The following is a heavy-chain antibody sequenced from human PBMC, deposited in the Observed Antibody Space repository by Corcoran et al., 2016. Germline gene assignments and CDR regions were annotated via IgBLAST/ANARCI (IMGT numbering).Heavy chain of an antibody. CDR1: GYSFTSYW. CDR3: ARFAFGWGSYYNVPYYYGMDV. J-gene: IGHJ6*02. Sequence: EVQLVQSGAEVKKPGESLKISCKGSGYSFTSYWIGWVRQMPGKGLEWMGIIYPGDSDTRYSPSFQGQVTISADKSISTAYLQWSSLKASDTAMYYCARFAFGWGSYYNVPYYYGMDVWGQGTTVTVSS. CDR2: IYPGDSDT. D-gene: IGHD3-10*01. V-gene: IGHV5-51*01.